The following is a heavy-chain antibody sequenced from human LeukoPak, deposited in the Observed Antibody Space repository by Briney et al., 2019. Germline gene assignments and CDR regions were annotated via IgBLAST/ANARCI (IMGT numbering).Heavy chain of an antibody. Sequence: ASVKVSCKAPGYTFTSYGISWVRQAPGQGLEWMGWISAYNGNTNYAQKLQGRVTMTTDTSTSTAYMELRSLRSDDTAVYYCARDRAAAGSRDRFDPWGQGTLVTVSS. J-gene: IGHJ5*02. CDR2: ISAYNGNT. CDR3: ARDRAAAGSRDRFDP. V-gene: IGHV1-18*01. D-gene: IGHD6-13*01. CDR1: GYTFTSYG.